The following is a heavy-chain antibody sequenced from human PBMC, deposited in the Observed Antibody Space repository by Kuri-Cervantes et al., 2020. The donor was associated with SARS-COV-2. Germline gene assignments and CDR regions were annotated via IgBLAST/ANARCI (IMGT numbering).Heavy chain of an antibody. V-gene: IGHV4-61*01. CDR3: AREWAYIAAAALETDY. CDR2: IYYSGST. J-gene: IGHJ4*02. CDR1: GGSISSSSYY. D-gene: IGHD6-13*01. Sequence: SETLSLTCTVSGGSISSSSYYWSWIRQPPGKGLEWIGYIYYSGSTNYNPSLKSRVTISVDTSKNQFSLKLSSVTAADTAVYYCAREWAYIAAAALETDYWGQGTLVTVSS.